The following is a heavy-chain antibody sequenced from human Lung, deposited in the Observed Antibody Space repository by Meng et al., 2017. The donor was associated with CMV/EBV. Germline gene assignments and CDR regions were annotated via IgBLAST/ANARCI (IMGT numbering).Heavy chain of an antibody. V-gene: IGHV4-31*03. Sequence: QGQLQESGPGLVKPSKPLSLTCTVSGGSIGSGGYYWSWIRQHPGKGLEWIGYIYYTGSTFYNPSLKSRVTISVDTSKNQFSLKLIPATAADTAVYYCAREAGRDGYATPKFDYWGQGTLVTVSS. CDR1: GGSIGSGGYY. D-gene: IGHD5-24*01. J-gene: IGHJ4*02. CDR3: AREAGRDGYATPKFDY. CDR2: IYYTGST.